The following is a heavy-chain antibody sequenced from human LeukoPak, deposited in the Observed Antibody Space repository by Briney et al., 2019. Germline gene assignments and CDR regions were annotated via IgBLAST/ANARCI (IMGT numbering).Heavy chain of an antibody. CDR1: GFAFSNYG. CDR3: ARDRTVPPHYFDY. J-gene: IGHJ4*02. V-gene: IGHV3-33*01. CDR2: IYYDGNGK. D-gene: IGHD4-17*01. Sequence: TGGSLRLSCAGSGFAFSNYGMHWVRQAPGKGLEWVALIYYDGNGKYYADSVKGRFTISRDNSKNTLYLQMNSLRAEDTAVYYCARDRTVPPHYFDYWGQGTLVTVSS.